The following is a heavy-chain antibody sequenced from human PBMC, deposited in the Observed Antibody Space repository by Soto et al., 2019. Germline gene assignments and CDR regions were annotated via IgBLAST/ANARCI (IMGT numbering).Heavy chain of an antibody. V-gene: IGHV3-48*01. Sequence: GGSLRLSCAASGFTFSSYSMNWVRQAPGKGLEWVSYISSSSTIYYADSVKGRFTISRDNSKNTLYLQMNSLRAEDMAVYYCAKYALHYYDSSGYPYYFDYWGQGTLVTVSS. J-gene: IGHJ4*02. CDR1: GFTFSSYS. CDR3: AKYALHYYDSSGYPYYFDY. CDR2: ISSSSTI. D-gene: IGHD3-22*01.